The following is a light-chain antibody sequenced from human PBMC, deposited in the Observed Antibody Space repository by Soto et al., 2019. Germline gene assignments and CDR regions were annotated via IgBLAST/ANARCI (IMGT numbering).Light chain of an antibody. CDR3: MQALQTPYT. Sequence: DIVMTQSPLSLPVTPGEPASISCRSSQSLLHSNGYTYLDWYLQKPGQSPQLLIYLGSNRASGVPDRFSDSGSGTDCTLKISRVDAEDVGVYYCMQALQTPYTFGQGTKLEIK. CDR2: LGS. CDR1: QSLLHSNGYTY. V-gene: IGKV2-28*01. J-gene: IGKJ2*01.